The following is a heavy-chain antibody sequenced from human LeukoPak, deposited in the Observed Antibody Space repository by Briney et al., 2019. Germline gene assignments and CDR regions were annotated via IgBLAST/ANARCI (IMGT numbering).Heavy chain of an antibody. CDR3: ARGDGYNYHFDY. V-gene: IGHV3-7*05. J-gene: IGHJ4*02. Sequence: GGSLRLSCAASGITFSSYWMSWVRLAQRKGLEWVVNINPDGSEKYCVDPVKGRFTVSRDNATSSLYLQMNSLRAEDTAVYYCARGDGYNYHFDYWGQGALVTVSS. D-gene: IGHD5-24*01. CDR1: GITFSSYW. CDR2: INPDGSEK.